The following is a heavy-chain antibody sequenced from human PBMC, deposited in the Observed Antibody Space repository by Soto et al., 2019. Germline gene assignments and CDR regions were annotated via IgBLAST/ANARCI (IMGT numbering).Heavy chain of an antibody. J-gene: IGHJ4*02. CDR3: AKNLPRTGRFRY. Sequence: TQSLTSPLSAASLTSTTDFWALKKPPPGKGLEWVGSIYYSVKTHYNPSLKSRVNISVDRSKNQFSLQMTSVTAADTFVYYCAKNLPRTGRFRYWGERPLVSVS. CDR2: IYYSVKT. CDR1: AASLTSTTDF. V-gene: IGHV4-39*01.